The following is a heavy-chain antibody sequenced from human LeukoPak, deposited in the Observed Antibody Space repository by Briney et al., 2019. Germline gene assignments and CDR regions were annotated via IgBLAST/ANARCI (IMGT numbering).Heavy chain of an antibody. CDR3: ARALAAAGTGFDY. V-gene: IGHV1-46*01. CDR1: GYTFTSYY. CDR2: INPSGGST. Sequence: ASVTVSCKASGYTFTSYYMHWVRQAPGQGLEWMGIINPSGGSTSYAQKFQGRVTMTRDMSTSTVYIELSSLRSEDTAVYYCARALAAAGTGFDYWGQGTLVTVSS. D-gene: IGHD6-13*01. J-gene: IGHJ4*02.